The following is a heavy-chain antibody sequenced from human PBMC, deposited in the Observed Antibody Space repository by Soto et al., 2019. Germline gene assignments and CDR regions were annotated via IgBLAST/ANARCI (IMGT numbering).Heavy chain of an antibody. CDR3: ARGLSAATVVTCYFDY. V-gene: IGHV4-31*03. CDR1: GGSISSSDYY. J-gene: IGHJ4*02. Sequence: QVHLQESGPGLVKTSQTLSLTCTVSGGSISSSDYYWRWIRQPPGKGLEWIGYIYSSGNTYYNPSLKSRLTISVDPSKNQSSLKLNSVTASDTSLYYCARGLSAATVVTCYFDYWGQGTLVTVSS. D-gene: IGHD4-17*01. CDR2: IYSSGNT.